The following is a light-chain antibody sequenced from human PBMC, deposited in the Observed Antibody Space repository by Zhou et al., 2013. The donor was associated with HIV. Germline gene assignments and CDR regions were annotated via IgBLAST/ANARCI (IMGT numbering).Light chain of an antibody. V-gene: IGKV1-13*02. CDR1: QGINSA. CDR3: QKYNSAPPT. Sequence: AIQLTQSPSSLSASVGDRVTITCRASQGINSALAWYQQKPGEVPKLLIYDASNLESEVPSRFSGSGSGTDFTLTISSLQPEDVATYYCQKYNSAPPTFGGGTEGGGSN. CDR2: DAS. J-gene: IGKJ4*01.